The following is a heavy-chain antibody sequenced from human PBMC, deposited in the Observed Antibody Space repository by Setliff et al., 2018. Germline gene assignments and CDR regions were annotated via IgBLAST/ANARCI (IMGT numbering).Heavy chain of an antibody. Sequence: HPGGSLRLSCAASGFTFSSYTMHWVRQAPGKGLEWVAVIWYDGSNKYYADSVKGRFTISRDNSKNTLYLQMNSLRAEDTAVYYCAREPTVTTLDYWGQGTLVTVSS. CDR1: GFTFSSYT. CDR3: AREPTVTTLDY. CDR2: IWYDGSNK. V-gene: IGHV3-33*08. D-gene: IGHD4-4*01. J-gene: IGHJ4*02.